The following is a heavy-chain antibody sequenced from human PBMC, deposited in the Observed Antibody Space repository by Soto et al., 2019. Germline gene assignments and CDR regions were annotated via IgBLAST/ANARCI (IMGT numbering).Heavy chain of an antibody. Sequence: EVQLVESGGGLVQPGGSLRLSCAASGFTLSDHYMDWVRQAPGKGLEWVGRSRDKAHSYTTAYAASVKGRFTISSDDSQNSLYLQMNSLKTEDTAVYYCARGAPPFDYWGQGTLVTVSS. CDR3: ARGAPPFDY. V-gene: IGHV3-72*01. CDR1: GFTLSDHY. CDR2: SRDKAHSYTT. J-gene: IGHJ4*02.